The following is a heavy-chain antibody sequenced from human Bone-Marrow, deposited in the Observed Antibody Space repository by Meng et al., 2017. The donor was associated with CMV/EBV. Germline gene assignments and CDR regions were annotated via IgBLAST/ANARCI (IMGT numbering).Heavy chain of an antibody. CDR2: IKQDGSEK. V-gene: IGHV3-7*01. Sequence: GESLKISCAASGFTFSSYWMSWVRQAPGKGLEWVANIKQDGSEKYYVDSVKGRFTISRDNAKNSLYLQMNSLRAEDTAVYYCARGGYYDILTGSGIDAFDIWGQGTMVTF. CDR1: GFTFSSYW. D-gene: IGHD3-9*01. CDR3: ARGGYYDILTGSGIDAFDI. J-gene: IGHJ3*02.